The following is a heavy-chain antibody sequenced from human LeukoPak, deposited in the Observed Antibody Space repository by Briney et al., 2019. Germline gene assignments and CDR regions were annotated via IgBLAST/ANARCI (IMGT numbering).Heavy chain of an antibody. J-gene: IGHJ6*03. CDR2: INPSGGST. CDR3: AREGSSGWYRSHYYMDV. D-gene: IGHD6-19*01. CDR1: GYTFTSYY. V-gene: IGHV1-46*01. Sequence: ASVKVSCKASGYTFTSYYMHWVRQAPGQGLEWMGIINPSGGSTSYAQKFQGRVTMTRDTSTSTVYMELSSLRAEDTALYYCAREGSSGWYRSHYYMDVWGKGTTVTVSS.